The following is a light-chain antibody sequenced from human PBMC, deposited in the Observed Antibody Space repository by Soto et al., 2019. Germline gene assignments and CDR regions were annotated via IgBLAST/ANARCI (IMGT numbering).Light chain of an antibody. CDR3: QSYDSSLSASV. V-gene: IGLV1-40*01. Sequence: QSVLTQPPSVSGAPGQRVTISCTGSSSNIGAGYDVHWYQQLPGTAPKLLISGNSNRPSGVPDRFSGPKSGTSASLAITGLQAEDEADYYCQSYDSSLSASVFGGGTKLTVL. CDR2: GNS. J-gene: IGLJ2*01. CDR1: SSNIGAGYD.